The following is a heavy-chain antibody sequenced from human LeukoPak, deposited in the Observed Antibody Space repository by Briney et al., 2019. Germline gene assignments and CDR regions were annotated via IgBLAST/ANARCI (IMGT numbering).Heavy chain of an antibody. J-gene: IGHJ6*03. D-gene: IGHD3-10*01. V-gene: IGHV3-7*01. CDR1: GSTFSSYW. Sequence: QPGGSLRLSCAASGSTFSSYWMSWVRQAPGKGLEWVANIKQDGSEKYYVDSVKGRFTISRDNAKNSLYLQMNSLRAEDTAVYYCARGGSGSSPLMRGYYYYYYMDVWGKGTTVTISS. CDR2: IKQDGSEK. CDR3: ARGGSGSSPLMRGYYYYYYMDV.